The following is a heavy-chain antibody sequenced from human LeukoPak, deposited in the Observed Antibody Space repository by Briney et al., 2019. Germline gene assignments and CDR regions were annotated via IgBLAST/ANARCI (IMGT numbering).Heavy chain of an antibody. CDR1: GFTFSSYA. Sequence: GSLRLSCAASGFTFSSYAMSWVRQAPGKGLEWVSAISGSGGSTYYADSVKGRFTISRGNSKNTLYLQMNSLRAEDTAVYYCAKTGYSSGKGDYWGQGTLVTVSS. CDR3: AKTGYSSGKGDY. CDR2: ISGSGGST. V-gene: IGHV3-23*01. D-gene: IGHD6-19*01. J-gene: IGHJ4*02.